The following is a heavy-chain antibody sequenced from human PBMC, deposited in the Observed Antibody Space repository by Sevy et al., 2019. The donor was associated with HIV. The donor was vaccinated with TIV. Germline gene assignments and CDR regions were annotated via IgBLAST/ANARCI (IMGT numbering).Heavy chain of an antibody. CDR1: GFTFSSYA. D-gene: IGHD5-18*01. CDR2: ISGSGGST. J-gene: IGHJ3*02. CDR3: AKDRRIGYSYGYDAFDI. Sequence: GGSLGLSCAASGFTFSSYAMSWVRQAPGKGLEWVSAISGSGGSTYYADSVKGRFTISRDNSKNTLYLQMNSLRAEDTAVYYCAKDRRIGYSYGYDAFDIWGQGTMVTVSS. V-gene: IGHV3-23*01.